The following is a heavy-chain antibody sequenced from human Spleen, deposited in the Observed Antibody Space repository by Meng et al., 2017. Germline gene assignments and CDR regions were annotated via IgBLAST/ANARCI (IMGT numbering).Heavy chain of an antibody. J-gene: IGHJ3*02. D-gene: IGHD3-10*01. V-gene: IGHV3-9*03. CDR1: GFTFDDYA. CDR3: AKSGSGSYSKTNDAFDI. CDR2: ISWNSGSI. Sequence: GGSLRLSCAASGFTFDDYAMHWVRQAPGKGLEWVSGISWNSGSIGYADSVKGRFTISRDKAKNSLYLQMNSLRAEDMALYYCAKSGSGSYSKTNDAFDIWGQGTMVTVSS.